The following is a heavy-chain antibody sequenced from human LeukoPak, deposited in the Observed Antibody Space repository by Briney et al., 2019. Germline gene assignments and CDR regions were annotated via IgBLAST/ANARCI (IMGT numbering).Heavy chain of an antibody. V-gene: IGHV1-8*01. CDR1: GYTFTIYD. CDR2: MSPNSGDT. Sequence: ASVKVSCKASGYTFTIYDFNWVRQATGQRPEWMGWMSPNSGDTGYAQKFQDRVTMTRNTSISTAYMELSSLRSDDTAVYYCARGPPNWGYDYWGPGTLVTVSS. CDR3: ARGPPNWGYDY. J-gene: IGHJ4*02. D-gene: IGHD7-27*01.